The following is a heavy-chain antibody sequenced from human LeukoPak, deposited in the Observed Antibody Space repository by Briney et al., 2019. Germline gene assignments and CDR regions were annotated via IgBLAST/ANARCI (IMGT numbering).Heavy chain of an antibody. Sequence: GSLRLSCAASGFTFSSYAMSWVRQAPGKGLEWVSAISGSGGSTYYADSVKGRFTISRDNSKNTLYLQMNSLRAEDTAVYYCAKDRGGSSGWYYFDYWGQGTLVTVSS. D-gene: IGHD6-19*01. J-gene: IGHJ4*02. CDR3: AKDRGGSSGWYYFDY. CDR1: GFTFSSYA. CDR2: ISGSGGST. V-gene: IGHV3-23*01.